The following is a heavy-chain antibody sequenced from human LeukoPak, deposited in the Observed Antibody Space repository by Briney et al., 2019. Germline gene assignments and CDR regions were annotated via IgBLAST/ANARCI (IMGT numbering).Heavy chain of an antibody. Sequence: GGSLRLSCAASGFTFNNYAMNWVRQAPGKGLEWVSTILGSGSRTWYAGSVKGRFTISRDNSKNTLYLQMNSLRAEDTAVYYCAKDSSGNYCSSTSCPLRFDPWGQGTLVTVSS. D-gene: IGHD2-2*01. CDR2: ILGSGSRT. CDR3: AKDSSGNYCSSTSCPLRFDP. J-gene: IGHJ5*02. CDR1: GFTFNNYA. V-gene: IGHV3-23*01.